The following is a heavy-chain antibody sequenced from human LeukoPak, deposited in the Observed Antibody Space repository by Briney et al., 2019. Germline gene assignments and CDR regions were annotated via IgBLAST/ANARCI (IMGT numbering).Heavy chain of an antibody. Sequence: ASVKVSCKASGGTFSSYAISWVRQAPGQGLEWMGGINPIFGTANYAQKFQGRVTITTDESTSTAYMELSSLRSEDTAVYYCARARGIAAAGTEDWGQGTLVTVSS. V-gene: IGHV1-69*05. D-gene: IGHD6-13*01. J-gene: IGHJ4*02. CDR2: INPIFGTA. CDR3: ARARGIAAAGTED. CDR1: GGTFSSYA.